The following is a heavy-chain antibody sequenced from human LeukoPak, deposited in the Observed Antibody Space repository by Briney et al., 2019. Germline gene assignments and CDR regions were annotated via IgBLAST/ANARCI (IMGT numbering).Heavy chain of an antibody. CDR3: AKESRFLEDF. CDR1: GFTFSGYW. Sequence: GGSLRLSCEASGFTFSGYWMNWVRQAPGKGLEWVATIKEDGSEKYYVDSVKGRFTISRDNAKNSLYLQMNSLRAEDTAVYYCAKESRFLEDFWGQGTLVTVSS. V-gene: IGHV3-7*01. D-gene: IGHD3-3*01. J-gene: IGHJ4*02. CDR2: IKEDGSEK.